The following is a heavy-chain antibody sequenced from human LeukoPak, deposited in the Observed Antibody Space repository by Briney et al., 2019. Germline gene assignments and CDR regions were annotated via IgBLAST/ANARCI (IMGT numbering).Heavy chain of an antibody. CDR2: ISYDGSHK. CDR1: GFTFSGYG. CDR3: AKDSCGGDCYSFDY. D-gene: IGHD2-21*02. J-gene: IGHJ4*02. Sequence: GRSLRLSCAASGFTFSGYGMHWVRQAPGKGLEWVAVISYDGSHKYYADSVKGRFAISRDSSKNTLYLQMNSLRAEDTAVYYCAKDSCGGDCYSFDYWGQGTLVTVSS. V-gene: IGHV3-30*18.